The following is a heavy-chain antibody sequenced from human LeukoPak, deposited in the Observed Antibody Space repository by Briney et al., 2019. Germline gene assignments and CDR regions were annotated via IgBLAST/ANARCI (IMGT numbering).Heavy chain of an antibody. Sequence: GASVKVSCKASGGTFSSYAISWVRQAPGQGLEWMGGIIPIFGTANYAQKFQGRVTITADESTSTAYMELSSLRSEDTAVYYCARAPRGDSSGYFPYWGQGTLVTVSS. CDR1: GGTFSSYA. D-gene: IGHD3-22*01. CDR3: ARAPRGDSSGYFPY. V-gene: IGHV1-69*13. J-gene: IGHJ4*02. CDR2: IIPIFGTA.